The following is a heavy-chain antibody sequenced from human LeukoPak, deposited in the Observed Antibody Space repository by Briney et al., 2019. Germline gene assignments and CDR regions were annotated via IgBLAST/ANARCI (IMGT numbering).Heavy chain of an antibody. Sequence: GSLRLSCAASGFTFINYWMHWVRQAPGKGLVWVSRINSDGRNTIYADSVKGRFTISRDNAKNTLYLQMSSLRAEDTAVYFCARESWGQQWHFYYWGQGTLVTVSS. D-gene: IGHD6-19*01. V-gene: IGHV3-74*01. J-gene: IGHJ4*02. CDR3: ARESWGQQWHFYY. CDR2: INSDGRNT. CDR1: GFTFINYW.